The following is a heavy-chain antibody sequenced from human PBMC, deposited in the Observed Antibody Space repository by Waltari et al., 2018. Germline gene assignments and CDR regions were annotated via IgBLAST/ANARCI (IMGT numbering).Heavy chain of an antibody. CDR3: AILFWSGYYY. J-gene: IGHJ4*02. CDR2: INHSGST. CDR1: GGSFSGYY. D-gene: IGHD3-3*01. V-gene: IGHV4-34*01. Sequence: QVQLQQWGAGLLKPSETLSLTCAVYGGSFSGYYWSWIRQPPGKGLEWIGEINHSGSTNYNPYLKSRVTISVDTSKNQFSLKLSSVTTADTAVYYCAILFWSGYYYWGQGTLVTVSS.